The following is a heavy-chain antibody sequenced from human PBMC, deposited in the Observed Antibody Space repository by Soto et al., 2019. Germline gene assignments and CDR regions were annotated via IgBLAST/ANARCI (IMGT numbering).Heavy chain of an antibody. J-gene: IGHJ4*02. CDR3: ASLSYYYDSSGYPSDY. CDR1: GYTFTSYG. V-gene: IGHV1-18*01. D-gene: IGHD3-22*01. CDR2: ISAYNGNT. Sequence: QVQLVQSGAEVKKPGASVKVSCKASGYTFTSYGINWVRQAPGQGLEWMGWISAYNGNTNYAQKLQGRVTMTTDTSTTTAYMELRSLRSDYTAVYYCASLSYYYDSSGYPSDYWGQGPLVTVSS.